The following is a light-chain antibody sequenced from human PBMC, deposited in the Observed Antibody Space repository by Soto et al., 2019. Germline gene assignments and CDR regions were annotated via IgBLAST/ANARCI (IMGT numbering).Light chain of an antibody. CDR3: QQRSDWPPVIT. V-gene: IGKV3-11*01. CDR2: DAS. CDR1: QSFSSY. Sequence: EIVLRQSPATLSLSPGERVTLSCRASQSFSSYLAWYQQKPGQAPRLLIYDASKRATGIPARFSGRGSGTEFTLTISSLEPEDVAVYYCQQRSDWPPVITFGQGTRLEIK. J-gene: IGKJ5*01.